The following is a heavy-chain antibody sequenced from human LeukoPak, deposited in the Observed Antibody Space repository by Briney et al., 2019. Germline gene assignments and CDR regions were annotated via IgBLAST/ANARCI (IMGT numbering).Heavy chain of an antibody. J-gene: IGHJ6*02. CDR2: ISWNSGSI. D-gene: IGHD6-19*01. V-gene: IGHV3-9*01. CDR1: GFTFDDYA. CDR3: AKIGKQWLDYYYGMDV. Sequence: PGRSLRLSCAASGFTFDDYAMHWVRQAPGKGLEWVSGISWNSGSIGYADSVKGRFTISRDNAKNSLYLQMNSLRAEDTALYYCAKIGKQWLDYYYGMDVWGQGTTVTVSS.